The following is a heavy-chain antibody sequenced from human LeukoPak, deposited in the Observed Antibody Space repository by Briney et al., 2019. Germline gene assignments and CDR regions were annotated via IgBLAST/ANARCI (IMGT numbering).Heavy chain of an antibody. CDR3: AKVDDIVTGYSPDWFDP. D-gene: IGHD3-9*01. CDR2: MKPDSGNT. J-gene: IGHJ5*02. CDR1: GYTFSSYD. Sequence: GASVKVSCTASGYTFSSYDVNWVRQATGHGLEWRGWMKPDSGNTGYGPKFQGTVTITWNTSISTAYMELSSLRSEDTAVYYCAKVDDIVTGYSPDWFDPWGQGTLVTVSS. V-gene: IGHV1-8*01.